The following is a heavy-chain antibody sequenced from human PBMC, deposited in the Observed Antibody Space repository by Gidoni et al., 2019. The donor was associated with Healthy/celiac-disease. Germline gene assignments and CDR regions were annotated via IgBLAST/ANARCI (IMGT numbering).Heavy chain of an antibody. CDR3: ARVTEGGGYDLDY. CDR2: INHSGST. CDR1: GGSFSGYY. J-gene: IGHJ4*02. V-gene: IGHV4-34*01. D-gene: IGHD5-12*01. Sequence: QVQLQQWGAGLLKPSETLSLTCAVYGGSFSGYYWSWIRQPPGKGLEWIGEINHSGSTNYNPSLKSRVTISVDTSKNQFSLKLSSVTAADTAVYYCARVTEGGGYDLDYWGQGTLVTVSS.